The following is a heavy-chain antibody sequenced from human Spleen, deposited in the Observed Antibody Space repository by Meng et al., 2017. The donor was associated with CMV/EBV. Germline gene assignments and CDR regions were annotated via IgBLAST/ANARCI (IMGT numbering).Heavy chain of an antibody. J-gene: IGHJ6*02. V-gene: IGHV1-69*05. D-gene: IGHD1-26*01. CDR2: IIPIFGTA. CDR3: ARASIEWELLGSAQTHYYYYGMDV. Sequence: SVKVSCKTSGYTFTGYYIHWVRQAPGQGLEWMGGIIPIFGTANYAQKFQGRVTITTDESTSTAYMELSSLRSEDTAVYYCARASIEWELLGSAQTHYYYYGMDVWGQGTTVTVSS. CDR1: GYTFTGYY.